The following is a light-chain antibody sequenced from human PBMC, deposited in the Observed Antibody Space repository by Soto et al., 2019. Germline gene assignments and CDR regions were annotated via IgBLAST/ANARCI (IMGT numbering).Light chain of an antibody. V-gene: IGKV1-27*01. J-gene: IGKJ3*01. Sequence: DIQMTQSPSSLSASVGDTVTITCRASQGISNSLAWYQQKPGKVPDLLIYAASTLQSGVPSHFSGSGSGTDFTITISSMQPEDVAPYYYKEYHSPPFTFGPGTKVDIK. CDR1: QGISNS. CDR3: KEYHSPPFT. CDR2: AAS.